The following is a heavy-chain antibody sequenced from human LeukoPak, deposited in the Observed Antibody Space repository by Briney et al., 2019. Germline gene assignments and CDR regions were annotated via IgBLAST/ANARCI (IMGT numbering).Heavy chain of an antibody. D-gene: IGHD6-19*01. CDR3: ARQKVAVAGPFDY. CDR1: GYSFTSYW. V-gene: IGHV5-51*01. CDR2: IYPGDSDT. J-gene: IGHJ4*02. Sequence: GESLKISCKGSGYSFTSYWIGWVRQMPGKGLGWMGIIYPGDSDTRYSPSFQGQVTISADKSISTAYLQWSSLKASDTAMYYCARQKVAVAGPFDYWGQGTLVTVSS.